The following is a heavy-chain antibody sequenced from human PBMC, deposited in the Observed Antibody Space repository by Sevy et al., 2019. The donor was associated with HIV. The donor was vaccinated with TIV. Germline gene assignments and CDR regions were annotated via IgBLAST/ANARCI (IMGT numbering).Heavy chain of an antibody. J-gene: IGHJ4*02. CDR2: INNDGSVR. V-gene: IGHV3-74*01. CDR1: GFSLSAYW. Sequence: GGSLRLPCKCSGFSLSAYWMHWVRQIPGKGLDWVSHINNDGSVRQYADSVKGRFTISRDNVRNTLYLQMESLRAEDAGVYYCARGIGKSGAFWGQGTLVTISS. CDR3: ARGIGKSGAF. D-gene: IGHD1-26*01.